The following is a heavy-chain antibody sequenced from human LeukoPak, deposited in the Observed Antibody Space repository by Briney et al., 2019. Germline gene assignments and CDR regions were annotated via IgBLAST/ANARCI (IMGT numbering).Heavy chain of an antibody. CDR2: ISGDGSVT. CDR3: AGYSSSSGGASYYLDY. D-gene: IGHD6-6*01. J-gene: IGHJ4*01. V-gene: IGHV3-74*01. Sequence: GGSLRLSCAASGFTLRNYWMHWVRQVPGKRLVWVSRISGDGSVTNYADSVKGRFTISRDNAKNTLFLQINSLRAEDTAVYYCAGYSSSSGGASYYLDYWGHGTLVPVSS. CDR1: GFTLRNYW.